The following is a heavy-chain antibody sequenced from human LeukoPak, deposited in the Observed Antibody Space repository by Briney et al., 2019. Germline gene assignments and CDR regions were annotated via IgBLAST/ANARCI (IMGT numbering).Heavy chain of an antibody. V-gene: IGHV3-23*01. CDR1: GFTFSSYG. Sequence: GGSLRLSCAASGFTFSSYGMTWVRQDPGKGLEWVSGITGSGDNTYYADSVKGRFTISRDNSKNTLYLQMNSLRPEDTAAYYCAKVGIVGATTSAYFEYWGQGTLATVSS. J-gene: IGHJ4*02. CDR2: ITGSGDNT. CDR3: AKVGIVGATTSAYFEY. D-gene: IGHD1-26*01.